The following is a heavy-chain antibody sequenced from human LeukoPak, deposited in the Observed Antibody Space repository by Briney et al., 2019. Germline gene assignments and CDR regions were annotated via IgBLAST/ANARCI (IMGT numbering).Heavy chain of an antibody. CDR2: IYYSGST. V-gene: IGHV4-59*01. J-gene: IGHJ6*03. CDR3: ARVGGYSGYDYFLAYYYYMDV. CDR1: GGSFSGYY. Sequence: SETLSLTCAVYGGSFSGYYWSWIRQPPGKGLEWIGYIYYSGSTNYNPSLKSRVTISVDTSKNQFSLKLSSVTTADTAVYYCARVGGYSGYDYFLAYYYYMDVWGKGTTVTISS. D-gene: IGHD5-12*01.